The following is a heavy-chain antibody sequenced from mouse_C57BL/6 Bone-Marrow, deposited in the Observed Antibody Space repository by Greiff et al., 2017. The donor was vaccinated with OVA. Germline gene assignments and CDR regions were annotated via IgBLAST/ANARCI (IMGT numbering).Heavy chain of an antibody. CDR2: IDPETGGT. CDR3: TRTYYYDY. J-gene: IGHJ2*01. Sequence: QVQLKESGAELVRPGASVTLSCKASGYTFTDYEMHWVKQTPVHGLEWIGAIDPETGGTAYNQKFKGKAILTADKSSSTAYMELRSLTSEDSAVYYCTRTYYYDYWGQGTTLTVSS. V-gene: IGHV1-15*01. CDR1: GYTFTDYE.